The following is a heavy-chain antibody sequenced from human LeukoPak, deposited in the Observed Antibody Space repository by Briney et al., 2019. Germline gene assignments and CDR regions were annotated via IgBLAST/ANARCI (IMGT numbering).Heavy chain of an antibody. V-gene: IGHV3-21*01. CDR2: ISSSSSYI. J-gene: IGHJ6*04. D-gene: IGHD4-17*01. CDR3: ARVAGDYPYYYYGMDV. CDR1: GFTFSSYS. Sequence: GGSLRLSCAASGFTFSSYSMNWVRQAPEKGLEWVSSISSSSSYIYYADSVKGRFTISRDNAKNSLYLQMNSLRAEDTAVYYCARVAGDYPYYYYGMDVWGKGTTVTVSS.